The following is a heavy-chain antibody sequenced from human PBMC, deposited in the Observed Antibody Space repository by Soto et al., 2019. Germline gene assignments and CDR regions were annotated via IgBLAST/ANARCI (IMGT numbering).Heavy chain of an antibody. J-gene: IGHJ3*02. Sequence: GGSLRLSCAASGFTFSSYSMNWVRQAPGKGLEWVSSISSSSSYIYYADSVKGRFTISRDNAKNSLYLQMNSLRAEDTAVYYCASNNDYGDPGDAFDIWGQGTMVTVSS. CDR3: ASNNDYGDPGDAFDI. V-gene: IGHV3-21*01. CDR1: GFTFSSYS. CDR2: ISSSSSYI. D-gene: IGHD4-17*01.